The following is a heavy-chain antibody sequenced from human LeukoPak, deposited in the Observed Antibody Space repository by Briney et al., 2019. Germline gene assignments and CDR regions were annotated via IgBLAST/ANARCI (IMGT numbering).Heavy chain of an antibody. V-gene: IGHV3-21*01. CDR1: GFTFSSYS. D-gene: IGHD2-15*01. CDR2: ISSSSGYI. J-gene: IGHJ3*02. Sequence: GGSLRLSCAASGFTFSSYSMNWVRQVPGKGLEWVSSISSSSGYIYYADSVKGRFTISRDNAKNSLYLQMNSLRAEDTAVYYCARGYCSGDSCYTRDAFDIWGQGTMVTDSS. CDR3: ARGYCSGDSCYTRDAFDI.